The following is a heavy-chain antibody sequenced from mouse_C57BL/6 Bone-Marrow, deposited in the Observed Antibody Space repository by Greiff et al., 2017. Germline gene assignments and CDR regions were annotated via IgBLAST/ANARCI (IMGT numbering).Heavy chain of an antibody. J-gene: IGHJ2*01. CDR1: GYTFTSYW. CDR3: ARYPHTLFDY. Sequence: QVQLKQPGAELVRPGTSVKLSCKASGYTFTSYWMHWVKQRPGQGLEWIGVIDPSDSYTTYNQKFKGKATLTVDTSSSTAYMQLSSLTSEDSAVYYCARYPHTLFDYWGQGTTLTVSS. V-gene: IGHV1-59*01. D-gene: IGHD6-1*01. CDR2: IDPSDSYT.